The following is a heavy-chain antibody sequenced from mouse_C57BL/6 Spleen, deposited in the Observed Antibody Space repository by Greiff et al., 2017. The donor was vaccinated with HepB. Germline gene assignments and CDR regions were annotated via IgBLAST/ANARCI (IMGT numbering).Heavy chain of an antibody. CDR1: GFAFTNYL. D-gene: IGHD3-3*01. CDR3: AREGDSWYFDV. CDR2: INPGSGGT. V-gene: IGHV1-54*01. J-gene: IGHJ1*03. Sequence: QVQLQQSGAELVRPGTSVKVSCKASGFAFTNYLIEWVQQRPGQGLEWIGVINPGSGGTNYNEKFKGKATLTAYKSSSTAYMQLSSLTSDDAAVYFCAREGDSWYFDVWGTGTTVTVSS.